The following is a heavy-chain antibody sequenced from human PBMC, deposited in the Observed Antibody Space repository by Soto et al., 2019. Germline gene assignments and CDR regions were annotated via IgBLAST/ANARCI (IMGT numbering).Heavy chain of an antibody. J-gene: IGHJ5*02. CDR3: ARRGYYLDDP. CDR2: ISLNGSTA. D-gene: IGHD2-21*01. V-gene: IGHV3-23*01. Sequence: ELQLLESGGGLVQPGGSLRLSCAASGFTFSSFAMSWVRQAPGKGLEWVSTISLNGSTAYYADSVKGRFTISRDNSKNTLYLQTNTLRAEDTAVYYCARRGYYLDDPWGQGTLVTVSS. CDR1: GFTFSSFA.